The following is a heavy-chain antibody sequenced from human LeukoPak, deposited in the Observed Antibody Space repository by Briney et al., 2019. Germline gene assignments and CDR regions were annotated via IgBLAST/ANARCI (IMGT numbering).Heavy chain of an antibody. V-gene: IGHV4-30-4*01. CDR3: ARVSGPYGDYYVDY. D-gene: IGHD4-17*01. J-gene: IGHJ4*02. CDR2: IYYSGST. Sequence: TSQTLSLTCTVSGGSISSGDYYWSWIRQPPGKGLEWIGYIYYSGSTYYNPSLKSRVTISVDTSKNQFSLKLSSVTAADTAAYYCARVSGPYGDYYVDYWGQGTLVTVSS. CDR1: GGSISSGDYY.